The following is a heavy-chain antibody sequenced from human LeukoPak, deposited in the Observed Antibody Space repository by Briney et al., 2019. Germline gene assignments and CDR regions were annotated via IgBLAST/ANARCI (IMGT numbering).Heavy chain of an antibody. CDR2: INGNGATT. V-gene: IGHV3-23*01. CDR3: AKEPSSGRNPARYFDY. Sequence: GGSLRLSFAASGFTFSNYAMSRVRQAPGKGLEWVSDINGNGATTYYADSVKGRFPISKDNSKNTQYLQMNSLRGEDTAVYYCAKEPSSGRNPARYFDYWGQGALVTVSS. J-gene: IGHJ4*02. D-gene: IGHD6-19*01. CDR1: GFTFSNYA.